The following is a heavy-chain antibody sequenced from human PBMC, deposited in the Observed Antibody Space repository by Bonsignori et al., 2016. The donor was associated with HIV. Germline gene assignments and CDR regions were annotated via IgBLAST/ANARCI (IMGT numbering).Heavy chain of an antibody. CDR2: ISSSGSTI. D-gene: IGHD3-22*01. CDR1: GFTFSGYE. Sequence: GESLKISCAASGFTFSGYEVHWVRQAPGKGLEWVSYISSSGSTIYYADSVKGRFTISRDNAKNSLYLQMNSLRAEDTAVYYCARDQGYYRYFQHWGPGHPGHRLL. J-gene: IGHJ1*01. V-gene: IGHV3-48*03. CDR3: ARDQGYYRYFQH.